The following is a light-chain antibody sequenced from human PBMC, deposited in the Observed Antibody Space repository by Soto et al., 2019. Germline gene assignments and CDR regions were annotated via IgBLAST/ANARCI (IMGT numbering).Light chain of an antibody. CDR3: QQCNSWPPIT. Sequence: EIVMKQSQDTLYVSPVEGATLSCRASQSVRTKLAWYQQKAGQAPRLLIYGASTRATGIPDRFSGSGSGTEFTLTISSLQSEDFAVYYSQQCNSWPPITVGQGTRLEIK. J-gene: IGKJ5*01. CDR2: GAS. CDR1: QSVRTK. V-gene: IGKV3-15*01.